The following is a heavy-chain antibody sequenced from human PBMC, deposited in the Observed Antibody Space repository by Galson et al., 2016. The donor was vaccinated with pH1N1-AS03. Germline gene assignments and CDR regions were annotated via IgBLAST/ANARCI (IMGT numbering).Heavy chain of an antibody. V-gene: IGHV3-23*01. D-gene: IGHD3-22*01. CDR1: GFTLSDYY. Sequence: SLRLSCAASGFTLSDYYMSWIRQAPGKGLEWVSSISGSGGSTNSADSVRDRFSISRDNSKNTLFLQMNRLRADDTAVYYCAKKFYYDSSGHHLDVADVWGQGTAVTVSS. CDR3: AKKFYYDSSGHHLDVADV. J-gene: IGHJ3*01. CDR2: ISGSGGST.